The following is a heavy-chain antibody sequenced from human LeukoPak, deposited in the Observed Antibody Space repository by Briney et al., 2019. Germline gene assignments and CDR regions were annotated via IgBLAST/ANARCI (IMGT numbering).Heavy chain of an antibody. D-gene: IGHD5-18*01. CDR1: GFTFSSYT. J-gene: IGHJ6*03. Sequence: PGGSLRLSCAVSGFTFSSYTMHWVRQAPGKGLEWVAFIRYDGSNKYYADSVKGRFTISRDNSKNTLYLQMNSLRAEDTAVYYCAKRGYSYGHPPYYYYYMDVWGKGTTVTVSS. CDR2: IRYDGSNK. CDR3: AKRGYSYGHPPYYYYYMDV. V-gene: IGHV3-30*02.